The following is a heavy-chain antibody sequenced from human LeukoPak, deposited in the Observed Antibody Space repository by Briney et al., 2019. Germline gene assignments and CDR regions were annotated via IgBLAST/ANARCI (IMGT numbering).Heavy chain of an antibody. CDR2: ISSSSSYI. Sequence: GGSLRLSCAASGFTFSSYSMNWVRQAPGKGLEWVSSISSSSSYIYYADSVKGRFTISRDNAKNSLYLQMNSLRAEDTAVYYCARDIPATAPFDYWGQGTLVTVSS. CDR1: GFTFSSYS. D-gene: IGHD2-21*01. CDR3: ARDIPATAPFDY. V-gene: IGHV3-21*01. J-gene: IGHJ4*02.